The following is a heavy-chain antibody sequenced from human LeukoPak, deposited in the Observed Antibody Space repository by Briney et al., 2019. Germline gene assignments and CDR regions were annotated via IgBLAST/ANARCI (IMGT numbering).Heavy chain of an antibody. J-gene: IGHJ3*02. D-gene: IGHD2-15*01. Sequence: GGSLRLSCAASGFTFSSYSMNWVRQAPGKGLEWVSSISSSSSYIYYADSVKGRFTISRDNAKNSLYLQMNSLRAEDTAVYYCARGGQVVVAGAFDIWGQGTMVTVSS. CDR3: ARGGQVVVAGAFDI. V-gene: IGHV3-21*01. CDR2: ISSSSSYI. CDR1: GFTFSSYS.